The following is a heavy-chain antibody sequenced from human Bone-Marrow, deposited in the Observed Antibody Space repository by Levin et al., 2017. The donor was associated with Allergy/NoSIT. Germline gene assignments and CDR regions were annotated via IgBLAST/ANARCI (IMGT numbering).Heavy chain of an antibody. V-gene: IGHV5-51*01. D-gene: IGHD6-13*01. J-gene: IGHJ4*02. CDR2: FDPDDSET. CDR3: ARQPGITEDGAVMDY. CDR1: GYIFSSYW. Sequence: PGESLKISCKGSGYIFSSYWIGWVRQMPGKGLEWMGLFDPDDSETKYSPSFQGQVTISVDKSINTAYLQWSSLKASDTAIYYCARQPGITEDGAVMDYWGQGTLVTVSS.